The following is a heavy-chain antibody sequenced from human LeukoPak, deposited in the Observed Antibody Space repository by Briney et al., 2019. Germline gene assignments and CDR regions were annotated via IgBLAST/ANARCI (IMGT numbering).Heavy chain of an antibody. CDR2: ISAYNGNT. V-gene: IGHV1-18*01. Sequence: GSVKVSCKASGGTFSSYAISWVRQAPGQGLEWMGWISAYNGNTNCAQKLQGRVTMTTDTSTSTAYMELRSLRSDDTAVYYCARVCGSTSCYTLFDYWGQGTLVTVSS. CDR1: GGTFSSYA. CDR3: ARVCGSTSCYTLFDY. J-gene: IGHJ4*02. D-gene: IGHD2-2*02.